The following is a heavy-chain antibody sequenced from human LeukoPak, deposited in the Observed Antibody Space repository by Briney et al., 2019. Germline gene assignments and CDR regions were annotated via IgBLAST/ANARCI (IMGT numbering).Heavy chain of an antibody. CDR1: GFTFSSYA. CDR2: ISGSGGST. J-gene: IGHJ4*02. V-gene: IGHV3-23*01. D-gene: IGHD4-17*01. CDR3: AKGPTVSTPSYFDY. Sequence: PGGSLRLSCAASGFTFSSYAMSWVRQAPGKGLEWVSAISGSGGSTYYADSVKGRFTISRDSSKNTLCLQMNSLRAEDTAVYYCAKGPTVSTPSYFDYWGQGTLVTVSS.